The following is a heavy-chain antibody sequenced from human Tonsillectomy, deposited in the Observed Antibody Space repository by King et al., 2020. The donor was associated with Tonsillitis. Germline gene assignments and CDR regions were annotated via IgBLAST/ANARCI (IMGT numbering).Heavy chain of an antibody. CDR1: GFAFNTYA. J-gene: IGHJ3*02. CDR3: AKAVVTGRGAFDM. V-gene: IGHV3-23*04. CDR2: ISGGGIT. Sequence: VQLVESGGGLVQPGGSLRLSCAASGFAFNTYAMTWVRQAPGKGLEWVSDISGGGITYYSDSVKGRFTISRDNSKNTLYLQMNSLRVEDTALYYCAKAVVTGRGAFDMWGQGTMVTVSS. D-gene: IGHD2-21*02.